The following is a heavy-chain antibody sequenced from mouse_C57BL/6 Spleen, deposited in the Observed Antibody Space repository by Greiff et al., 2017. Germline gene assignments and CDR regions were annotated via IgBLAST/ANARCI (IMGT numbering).Heavy chain of an antibody. CDR3: ARDEGPSWFAY. CDR1: GFTFSSYA. Sequence: EVMLVESGGGLVKPGGSLKLSCAASGFTFSSYAMSWVRQTPEKRLEWVATISDGGSYTYYPDNVKGRFTISRDNAKNNLYLQMSHLKSEDTAMYYCARDEGPSWFAYWGQGTLVTVSA. J-gene: IGHJ3*01. D-gene: IGHD3-3*01. CDR2: ISDGGSYT. V-gene: IGHV5-4*01.